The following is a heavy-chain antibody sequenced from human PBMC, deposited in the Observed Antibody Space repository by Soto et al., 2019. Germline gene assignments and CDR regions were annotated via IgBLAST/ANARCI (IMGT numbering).Heavy chain of an antibody. CDR2: ISGSGGST. CDR1: GFTFSSYA. V-gene: IGHV3-23*01. J-gene: IGHJ6*02. Sequence: GGSLRLSCAASGFTFSSYAMSWVRQAPGKGLEWVSAISGSGGSTYYADSGKGRFTISRENSKNTLYLQMNSLRAEDTAVYYCAKRGCSGGSCYSGYYYGMDVWGQGTTVTVSS. CDR3: AKRGCSGGSCYSGYYYGMDV. D-gene: IGHD2-15*01.